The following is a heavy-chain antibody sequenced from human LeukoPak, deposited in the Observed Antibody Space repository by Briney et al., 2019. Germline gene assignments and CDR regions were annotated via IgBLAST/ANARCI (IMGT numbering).Heavy chain of an antibody. Sequence: GGSLRLSCAASGFTFSSYAMSWVRQAPWKGLEWVSAISGSGGSTYYADSVKGRFTISRDNSRDTLYLQMNSLRAEDTAVYYCAKGYYDYVWGSYYFDYWGQGTLVTVSS. D-gene: IGHD3-16*01. J-gene: IGHJ4*02. CDR1: GFTFSSYA. CDR3: AKGYYDYVWGSYYFDY. V-gene: IGHV3-23*01. CDR2: ISGSGGST.